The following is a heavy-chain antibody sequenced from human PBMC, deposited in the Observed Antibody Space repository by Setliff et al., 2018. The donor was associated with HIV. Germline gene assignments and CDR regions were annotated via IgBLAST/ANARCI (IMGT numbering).Heavy chain of an antibody. J-gene: IGHJ4*01. D-gene: IGHD6-19*01. CDR1: GFPFSVHG. V-gene: IGHV3-33*01. CDR3: ARDPRSGWYLDS. CDR2: IWYDGGTK. Sequence: RLSCEASGFPFSVHGMHWVRQSPGKGLEWLAVIWYDGGTKYYADSLQGRFTISRDDSKNSVYLQMNTLGAEDTAVYYCARDPRSGWYLDSWGHGTLVTVSS.